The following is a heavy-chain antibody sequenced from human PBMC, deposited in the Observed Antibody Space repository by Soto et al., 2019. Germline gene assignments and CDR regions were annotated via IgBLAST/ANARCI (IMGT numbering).Heavy chain of an antibody. D-gene: IGHD3-10*01. J-gene: IGHJ4*01. Sequence: PGESLKISCKVSGYSFNFYWIAWVRHMPGKGLEWMGIIYPRDSDTRYSPSFQGQVTISVDKSINTAYLQWSSLKASDTAMYYCARQDGSGIYYFDSWGHGTLVTVSS. V-gene: IGHV5-51*01. CDR1: GYSFNFYW. CDR2: IYPRDSDT. CDR3: ARQDGSGIYYFDS.